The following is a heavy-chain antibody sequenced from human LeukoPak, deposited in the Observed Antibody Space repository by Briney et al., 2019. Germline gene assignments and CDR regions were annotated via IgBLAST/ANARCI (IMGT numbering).Heavy chain of an antibody. CDR3: ARERSSSYYAFDY. Sequence: ASVKVSCKASGYSFTGYYMHWVRQAPGQGLEWTGWINPNSGGTNYAQKFQGRVTVTRDTSISTAYMELSRLRSDDTAVYYCARERSSSYYAFDYWGQGTLVTVSS. CDR1: GYSFTGYY. J-gene: IGHJ4*02. D-gene: IGHD6-13*01. CDR2: INPNSGGT. V-gene: IGHV1-2*02.